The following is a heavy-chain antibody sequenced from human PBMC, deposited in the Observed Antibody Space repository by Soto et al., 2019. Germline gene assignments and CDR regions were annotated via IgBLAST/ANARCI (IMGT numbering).Heavy chain of an antibody. V-gene: IGHV5-51*01. CDR2: IYPSDSDT. CDR1: GYTFTIYC. CDR3: ARPANTVADHFDL. D-gene: IGHD4-17*01. J-gene: IGHJ4*02. Sequence: VESVKISCQVSGYTFTIYCIGWVSQMPVKGLEWMGIIYPSDSDTRYSPSFQGQVTISADQSINTAYLQWDSLKASDTAIYYCARPANTVADHFDLWGQGTPVTVS.